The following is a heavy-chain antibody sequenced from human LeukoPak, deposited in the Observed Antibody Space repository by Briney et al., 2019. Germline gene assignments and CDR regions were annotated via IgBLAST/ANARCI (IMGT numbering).Heavy chain of an antibody. CDR3: AKHGGSYYNYYFDY. V-gene: IGHV3-74*01. D-gene: IGHD1-26*01. Sequence: GGSLRLSCAASGFTFSSYWMHWVRQAPGKGLVWVSRINSDGSSTSYADSVKGRFTISRDNAKNTLYLQMNSLRAEDTAVYYCAKHGGSYYNYYFDYWGQGTLVTVSS. CDR1: GFTFSSYW. J-gene: IGHJ4*02. CDR2: INSDGSST.